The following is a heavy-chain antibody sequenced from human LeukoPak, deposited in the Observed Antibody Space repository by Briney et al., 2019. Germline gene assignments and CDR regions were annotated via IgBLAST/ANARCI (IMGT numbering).Heavy chain of an antibody. V-gene: IGHV4-59*08. Sequence: GSLRLSCAASGFTVSSNYMSWIRQPPGKGLEWIGYIYYSGSTNYNPSLKSRVTISVDTSKNQFSLKLTSVTAADTAVYYCARQRRADNYFDYWGQGTLVTVSS. CDR1: GFTVSSNY. CDR3: ARQRRADNYFDY. CDR2: IYYSGST. D-gene: IGHD3-22*01. J-gene: IGHJ4*02.